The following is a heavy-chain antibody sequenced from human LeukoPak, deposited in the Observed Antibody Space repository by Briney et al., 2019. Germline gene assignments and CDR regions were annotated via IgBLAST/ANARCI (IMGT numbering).Heavy chain of an antibody. CDR2: IYYSGST. V-gene: IGHV4-61*01. D-gene: IGHD3-10*01. J-gene: IGHJ4*02. CDR1: GGSVSSGSYY. Sequence: SETLSLTCTVSGGSVSSGSYYWSWIRQPPGKGLEWIGYIYYSGSTNYNPSLKSRVTISVDTSKNQFSLKLSSVTAADTAVYYCAKVTAKNMVRGVGGFDYWGQGTLVTVSS. CDR3: AKVTAKNMVRGVGGFDY.